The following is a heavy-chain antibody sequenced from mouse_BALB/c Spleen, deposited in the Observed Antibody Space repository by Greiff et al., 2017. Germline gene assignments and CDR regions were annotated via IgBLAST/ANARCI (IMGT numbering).Heavy chain of an antibody. CDR1: GYTFTDYY. CDR3: ARTGVVPYYYAMDY. CDR2: IYPGSGNT. V-gene: IGHV1-77*01. Sequence: QVQLKQSGAELARPGASVTLSCKASGYTFTDYYINWVKQRTGQGLEWIGEIYPGSGNTYYNEKFKGKATLTADKSSSTAYMQLSSLTSEDSAVYFCARTGVVPYYYAMDYWGQGTSVTVSS. J-gene: IGHJ4*01. D-gene: IGHD1-1*01.